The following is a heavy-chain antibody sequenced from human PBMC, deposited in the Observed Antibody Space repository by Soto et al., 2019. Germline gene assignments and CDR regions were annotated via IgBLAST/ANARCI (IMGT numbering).Heavy chain of an antibody. CDR3: AREGDSSSSSWYYYYGMDV. CDR2: ISAYNGNT. J-gene: IGHJ6*02. Sequence: ASVKVSCKASGYTFTSYGISWVRQAPGQGLEWMGWISAYNGNTNYAQKLQGRVTMTTDTSTSTAYMELRSLRSDDTAVYYCAREGDSSSSSWYYYYGMDVWGQGTTVTVSS. CDR1: GYTFTSYG. V-gene: IGHV1-18*01. D-gene: IGHD6-6*01.